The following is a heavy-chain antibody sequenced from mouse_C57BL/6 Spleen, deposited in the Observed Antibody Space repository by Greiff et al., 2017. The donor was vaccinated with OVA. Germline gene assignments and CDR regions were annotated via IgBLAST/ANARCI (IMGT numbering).Heavy chain of an antibody. Sequence: QVQLQQPGAELVKPGASVKMSCKASGYTFTSYWITWVKQRPGQGLEWIGDIYPGSGSTNYNEKFKSKATLTVDTSSSTAYMQLSSLTSEDSAVYYGARYYDSSLYYAMDYWGQGTSVTVSS. D-gene: IGHD1-1*01. CDR2: IYPGSGST. J-gene: IGHJ4*01. V-gene: IGHV1-55*01. CDR3: ARYYDSSLYYAMDY. CDR1: GYTFTSYW.